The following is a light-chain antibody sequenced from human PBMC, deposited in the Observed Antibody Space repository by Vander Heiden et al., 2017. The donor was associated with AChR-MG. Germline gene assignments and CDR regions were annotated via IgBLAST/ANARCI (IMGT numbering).Light chain of an antibody. V-gene: IGLV1-44*01. CDR1: SSNIGSNP. CDR3: AAWDGSLNTLL. Sequence: QSVLTQPPSASGTPGQGVTISCSGSSSNIGSNPVNWYQQLPGAAPKLLIYTDNQRPSGVPARFSGSKSGTSASLAISGLQSEDEAEYFCAAWDGSLNTLLFGGGTKLTVL. CDR2: TDN. J-gene: IGLJ3*02.